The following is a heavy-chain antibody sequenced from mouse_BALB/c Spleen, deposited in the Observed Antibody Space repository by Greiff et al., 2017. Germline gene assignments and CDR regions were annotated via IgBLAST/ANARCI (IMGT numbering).Heavy chain of an antibody. V-gene: IGHV5-12-2*01. CDR1: GFTFSSYT. J-gene: IGHJ2*01. Sequence: DVQLVESGGGLVQPGGSLKLSCAASGFTFSSYTMSWVRQTPEKRLEWVAYISNGGGSTYYPDTVKGRFTISRDNAKNTLYLQMSSLKSEDTAMYYCARQGSYEIYFDYWGQGTTLTVSS. D-gene: IGHD1-1*01. CDR2: ISNGGGST. CDR3: ARQGSYEIYFDY.